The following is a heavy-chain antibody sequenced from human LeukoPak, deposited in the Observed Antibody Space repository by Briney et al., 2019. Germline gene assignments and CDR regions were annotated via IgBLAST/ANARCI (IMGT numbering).Heavy chain of an antibody. CDR1: GFTFSDYY. CDR3: ARDLKAAAGSLPII. V-gene: IGHV3-11*04. J-gene: IGHJ4*02. CDR2: ISSSGSTI. D-gene: IGHD6-13*01. Sequence: GGSLRLSCAASGFTFSDYYMSWIRQAPGKGLERVSYISSSGSTIYYADSVKGRFTISRDNAKNSLYLQMNSLRAEDTAVYYCARDLKAAAGSLPIIWGQGTLVTVSS.